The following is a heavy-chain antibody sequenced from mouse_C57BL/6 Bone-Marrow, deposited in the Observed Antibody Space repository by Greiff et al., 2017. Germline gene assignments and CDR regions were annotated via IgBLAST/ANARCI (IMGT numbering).Heavy chain of an antibody. V-gene: IGHV1-18*01. J-gene: IGHJ1*03. CDR2: INPNNGGT. D-gene: IGHD2-2*01. Sequence: EVQLVESGPELVKPGASVKIPCKASGYTFTDYNMDWVKQSPGKSLEWIGDINPNNGGTIYNQKFKGKATLTVDKSSSTAYMELRSLTSEDTAVYYCARKDPKWLDWYFDVWGTGTTVTVSS. CDR1: GYTFTDYN. CDR3: ARKDPKWLDWYFDV.